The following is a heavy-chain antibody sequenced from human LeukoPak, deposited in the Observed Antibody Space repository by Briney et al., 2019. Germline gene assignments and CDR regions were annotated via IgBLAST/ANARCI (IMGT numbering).Heavy chain of an antibody. CDR2: ISGSGDIT. V-gene: IGHV3-23*01. CDR3: AKQYSTYWWAAFDV. D-gene: IGHD2-8*02. J-gene: IGHJ3*01. Sequence: GGPLRLSCAASGFTFSDYAMSWVRQAPGKGLEWVSTISGSGDITYYAVSVKGRFTISRDTSKNTLYLQMNSLRAEDTAVHYCAKQYSTYWWAAFDVWGQGTMVTVSS. CDR1: GFTFSDYA.